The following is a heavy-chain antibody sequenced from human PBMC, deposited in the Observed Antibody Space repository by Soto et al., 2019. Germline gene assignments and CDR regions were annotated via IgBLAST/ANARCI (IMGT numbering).Heavy chain of an antibody. Sequence: GGSLRLSCAASGFTFSSYDMSWVRQAPGKGLEWVSTITNGGGSTYYAESVKGRFTISRDNSKNTLYLQTNSLRAEDTAVYYCAKDQSGVRGVVMWFDVWGQGTLVTVSS. CDR1: GFTFSSYD. J-gene: IGHJ5*02. CDR2: ITNGGGST. CDR3: AKDQSGVRGVVMWFDV. V-gene: IGHV3-23*01. D-gene: IGHD3-10*01.